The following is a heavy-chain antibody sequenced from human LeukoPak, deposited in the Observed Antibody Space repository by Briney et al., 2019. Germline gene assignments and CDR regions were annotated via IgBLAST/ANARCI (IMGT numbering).Heavy chain of an antibody. J-gene: IGHJ4*02. CDR2: ITGSGDTT. CDR1: GFIFRNYA. CDR3: AKWGDYDILTGYYDSDF. D-gene: IGHD3-9*01. V-gene: IGHV3-23*01. Sequence: PGAPLRLSCAASGFIFRNYAMSWVRQAPGKGLEWVSAITGSGDTTYYADSVKGRFTISRDNSKNTLYVEMNTLRAEDTAVYYCAKWGDYDILTGYYDSDFWGQGTLVTVSS.